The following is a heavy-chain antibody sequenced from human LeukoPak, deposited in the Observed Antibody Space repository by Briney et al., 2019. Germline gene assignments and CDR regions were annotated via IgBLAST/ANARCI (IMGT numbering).Heavy chain of an antibody. CDR2: INPYNGNS. Sequence: ASVKVSCKASGYAFTSYGIGWVRQAPGQGLEWMGRINPYNGNSNYAQRLQGRVTMTTDTSTTTAYMELRSLKSDDTALYYCARAAGSYYNPFDYWGQGTLVTVSS. CDR1: GYAFTSYG. J-gene: IGHJ4*02. V-gene: IGHV1-18*01. CDR3: ARAAGSYYNPFDY. D-gene: IGHD3-10*01.